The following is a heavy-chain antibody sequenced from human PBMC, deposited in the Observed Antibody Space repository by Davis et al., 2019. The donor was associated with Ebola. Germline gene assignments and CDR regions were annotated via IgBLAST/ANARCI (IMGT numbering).Heavy chain of an antibody. Sequence: GESLKISCAPSGFSFTYAWMAWVRQAPGKGLQWVARIKANTDGGTPDYAAAVRGRFVISRDSSTLFLEMTGLKTDDTAVYYCTTQQTGFPYYFEHWGQGALVTVST. D-gene: IGHD3-9*01. CDR3: TTQQTGFPYYFEH. CDR1: GFSFTYAW. CDR2: IKANTDGGTP. V-gene: IGHV3-15*01. J-gene: IGHJ4*02.